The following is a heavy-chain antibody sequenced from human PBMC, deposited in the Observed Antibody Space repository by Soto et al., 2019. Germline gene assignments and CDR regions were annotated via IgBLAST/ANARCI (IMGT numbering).Heavy chain of an antibody. D-gene: IGHD5-12*01. V-gene: IGHV4-31*03. CDR1: GGSISSGGYY. Sequence: QVQLQESGPGLVKPSQTLSLTCTVSGGSISSGGYYWSWIRQHPGKGLEWIGYIYYSGSTYYNPSLKSRVTISVDTSKNQFSRKLSSVTAADTAVYYCARDQSGYPYYYGMDVWGQGTTVTVSS. CDR2: IYYSGST. J-gene: IGHJ6*02. CDR3: ARDQSGYPYYYGMDV.